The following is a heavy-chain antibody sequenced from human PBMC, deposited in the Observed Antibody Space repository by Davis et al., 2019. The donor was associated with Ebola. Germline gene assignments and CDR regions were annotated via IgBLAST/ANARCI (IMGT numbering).Heavy chain of an antibody. Sequence: GESLKISCAASGFTFSNAWMSWVRQAPGKGLEWVGRIKSKTDGGTTDYAAPVKGRFTISRDDSKNTLYLQMNSLKTEDTAVYYCTTGWGGYSYGYKPKLADYYGMDVWGQGTTVTVSS. V-gene: IGHV3-15*01. CDR1: GFTFSNAW. D-gene: IGHD5-18*01. J-gene: IGHJ6*02. CDR2: IKSKTDGGTT. CDR3: TTGWGGYSYGYKPKLADYYGMDV.